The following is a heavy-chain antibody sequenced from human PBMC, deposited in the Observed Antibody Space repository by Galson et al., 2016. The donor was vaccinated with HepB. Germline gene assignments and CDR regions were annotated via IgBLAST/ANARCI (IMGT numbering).Heavy chain of an antibody. V-gene: IGHV3-13*01. Sequence: SLRLSCAASGFTFSTYDMHWVRQAQGKGLEWVSGIGTTGGTYTLDSAKGRFTIPRDDAKNSLHLQMNSLTAGDTAVYYCARSGTYTIRIGMDFCGQGTTVTVSS. J-gene: IGHJ6*02. D-gene: IGHD3-10*01. CDR2: IGTTGGT. CDR1: GFTFSTYD. CDR3: ARSGTYTIRIGMDF.